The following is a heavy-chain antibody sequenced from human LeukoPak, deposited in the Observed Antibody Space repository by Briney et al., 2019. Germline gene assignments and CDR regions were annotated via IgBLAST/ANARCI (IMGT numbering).Heavy chain of an antibody. CDR2: MNPNSGNT. Sequence: ASVKVSCKASGYTITSYDINWVRQATGQGLEWMGWMNPNSGNTGYAQKFQGRVTMTRNTSISTAYMELSSLGSEDTAVYYCARGRAYYYDSSGLAPDYWGQGTLVTVSS. CDR1: GYTITSYD. V-gene: IGHV1-8*01. CDR3: ARGRAYYYDSSGLAPDY. J-gene: IGHJ4*02. D-gene: IGHD3-22*01.